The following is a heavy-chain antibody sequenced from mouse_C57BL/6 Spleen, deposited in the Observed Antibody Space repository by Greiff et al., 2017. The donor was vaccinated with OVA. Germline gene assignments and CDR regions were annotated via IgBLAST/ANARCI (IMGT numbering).Heavy chain of an antibody. J-gene: IGHJ2*01. CDR2: IDPEAGET. Sequence: VQLQQSGAELVKPGASVKLSCTASGFNIKDYYMHWVKQRTEQGLEWIGRIDPEAGETKYAPKFQGKATITADTSSNTAYLQLSSLTSEDAAVYYCVRPSSTSPFDYWGQGTTLTVSS. CDR1: GFNIKDYY. V-gene: IGHV14-2*01. CDR3: VRPSSTSPFDY.